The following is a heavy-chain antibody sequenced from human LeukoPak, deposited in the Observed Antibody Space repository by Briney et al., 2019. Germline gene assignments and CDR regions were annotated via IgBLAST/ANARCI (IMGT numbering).Heavy chain of an antibody. Sequence: GESLKISCKGSGYSFTSCWIGWVRQMPGKGLEWMGIIYPGDSDTRYSPSFQGQVTISADKSISTAYLQWSSLKASDTAMYYCARRTRSGSYYLTAFDIWGQGTMVTVSS. CDR3: ARRTRSGSYYLTAFDI. J-gene: IGHJ3*02. CDR1: GYSFTSCW. V-gene: IGHV5-51*01. CDR2: IYPGDSDT. D-gene: IGHD1-26*01.